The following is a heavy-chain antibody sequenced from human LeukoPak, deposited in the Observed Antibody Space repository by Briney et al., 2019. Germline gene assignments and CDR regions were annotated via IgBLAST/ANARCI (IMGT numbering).Heavy chain of an antibody. CDR3: AGDPPYYYDSSGF. CDR2: IKQDGSEK. CDR1: GFTFRSYS. V-gene: IGHV3-7*01. J-gene: IGHJ4*02. D-gene: IGHD3-22*01. Sequence: GGSLRLSCAASGFTFRSYSMNWVRQAPGKGLEWVANIKQDGSEKYYVDSVKGRFTISRDNAKNSLYLQMNSLRAEDTAVYYCAGDPPYYYDSSGFWGQGTLVTVSS.